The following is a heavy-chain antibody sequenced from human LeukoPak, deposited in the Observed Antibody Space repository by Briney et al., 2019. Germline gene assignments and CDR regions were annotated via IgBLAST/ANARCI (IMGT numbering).Heavy chain of an antibody. Sequence: ASVKVSCKASGYTFTSYGISWVRQAPGQGLEWMGWISAYNGNTNYAQKLQGRVTMTTDTSTSTAYMELRSLRSDDTAVYYCARDEMATILGAFDIWGQGTMDTVSS. CDR2: ISAYNGNT. D-gene: IGHD5-12*01. CDR3: ARDEMATILGAFDI. CDR1: GYTFTSYG. V-gene: IGHV1-18*01. J-gene: IGHJ3*02.